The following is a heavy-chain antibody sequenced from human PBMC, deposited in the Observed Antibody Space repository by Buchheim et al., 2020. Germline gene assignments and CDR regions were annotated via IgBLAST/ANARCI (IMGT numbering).Heavy chain of an antibody. CDR2: IKQDGSEK. D-gene: IGHD3-10*01. J-gene: IGHJ5*02. V-gene: IGHV3-7*01. CDR1: GFTFSSYW. CDR3: AREHGYGSRPEGFDP. Sequence: EVQLVESGGGLVQPGGSLRLSCAASGFTFSSYWMSWVRQAPGKGLEWVANIKQDGSEKYYVDSVKGRFTISRANAKNSLYLQMNSLRAEDTAVYYCAREHGYGSRPEGFDPWGQGTL.